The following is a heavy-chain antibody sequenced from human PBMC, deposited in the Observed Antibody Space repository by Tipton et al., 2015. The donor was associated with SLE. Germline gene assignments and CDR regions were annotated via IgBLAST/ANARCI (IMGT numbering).Heavy chain of an antibody. Sequence: TLSLTCLVSGGSNSTNSHYWSWIRQSAGKGLEWVGHIYTNGRTNYNPSLRSRLTISLDMSKNQFSLRLRSVTAADTAVYYCARDRRGLKVDYFYYGMDVWGQGTTVTVSS. CDR2: IYTNGRT. J-gene: IGHJ6*02. D-gene: IGHD2-15*01. CDR1: GGSNSTNSHY. CDR3: ARDRRGLKVDYFYYGMDV. V-gene: IGHV4-61*09.